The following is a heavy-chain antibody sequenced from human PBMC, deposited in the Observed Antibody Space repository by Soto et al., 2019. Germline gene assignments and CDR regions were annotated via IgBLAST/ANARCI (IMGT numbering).Heavy chain of an antibody. CDR3: AKLGSSASSPHYYFDY. CDR2: ITGSGSDT. J-gene: IGHJ4*01. D-gene: IGHD3-10*01. Sequence: GGSLRLSCAASGFAFNNYAMGWVRQAPGKGLEWVSAITGSGSDTYYLDSVKGRFTISRDNSKNTLFLQVNSLRAEDTAIYYCAKLGSSASSPHYYFDYWGHRTLVTVSS. CDR1: GFAFNNYA. V-gene: IGHV3-23*01.